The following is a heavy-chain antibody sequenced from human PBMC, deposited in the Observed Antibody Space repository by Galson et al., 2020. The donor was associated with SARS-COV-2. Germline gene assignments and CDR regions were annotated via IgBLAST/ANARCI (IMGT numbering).Heavy chain of an antibody. CDR3: AKDLGGYLDY. CDR1: GFTFSSYA. Sequence: TGGSLRLSCAASGFTFSSYAMSWVRQAPGKGLEWVSAISGSGGSTYYADSVKGRFTITRDNTKNTLYLQMNSLRAEDTAVYYCAKDLGGYLDYWGQGTLVTVAS. V-gene: IGHV3-23*01. D-gene: IGHD3-22*01. J-gene: IGHJ4*02. CDR2: ISGSGGST.